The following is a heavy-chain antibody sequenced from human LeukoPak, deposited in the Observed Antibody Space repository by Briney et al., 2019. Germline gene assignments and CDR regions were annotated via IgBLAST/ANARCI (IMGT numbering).Heavy chain of an antibody. CDR1: GFTFSSYA. CDR3: ARVKYYYDSSGYYYVSIFDY. D-gene: IGHD3-22*01. V-gene: IGHV3-30-3*01. Sequence: PGGSLRLSCAASGFTFSSYAMHWVRQAPGKGLEWVAVISYDGSNKYYADSVKGRFTISRDNSKNTLYLQMNSLRAEDTAVYYCARVKYYYDSSGYYYVSIFDYWGQGTLVTVSS. J-gene: IGHJ4*02. CDR2: ISYDGSNK.